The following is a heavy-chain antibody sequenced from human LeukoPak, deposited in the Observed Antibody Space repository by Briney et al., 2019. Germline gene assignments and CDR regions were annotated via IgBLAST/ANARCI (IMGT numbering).Heavy chain of an antibody. D-gene: IGHD3-10*01. CDR2: IIPIFATA. Sequence: SVKVSCKASGGTFSSYAISWVRQAPGQGLEWMGGIIPIFATANYAQKFQGRVTITRDTSASTAYMELSSLRSEDTAVYYCAREGATMVRGVIALPYYYYGMDVWGQGTTVTVSS. V-gene: IGHV1-69*05. J-gene: IGHJ6*02. CDR3: AREGATMVRGVIALPYYYYGMDV. CDR1: GGTFSSYA.